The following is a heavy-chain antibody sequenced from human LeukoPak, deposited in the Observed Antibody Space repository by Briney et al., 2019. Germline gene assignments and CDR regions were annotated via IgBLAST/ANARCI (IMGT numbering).Heavy chain of an antibody. D-gene: IGHD6-19*01. CDR3: ARGSGWYYY. Sequence: PSETLSLTCTVSGGSISSYYWSWIRQPPGKGLGWIGYIYYSGSTNYNPSLKSRVTISVDTSKNQFSLNLISVTAADTAVYYCARGSGWYYYWGQGTLVTASS. CDR2: IYYSGST. J-gene: IGHJ4*02. V-gene: IGHV4-59*01. CDR1: GGSISSYY.